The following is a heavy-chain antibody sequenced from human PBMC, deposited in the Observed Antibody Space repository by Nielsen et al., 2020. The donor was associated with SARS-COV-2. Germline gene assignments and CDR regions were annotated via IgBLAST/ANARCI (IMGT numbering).Heavy chain of an antibody. CDR2: MNPNSGNT. V-gene: IGHV1-8*01. J-gene: IGHJ6*02. CDR3: ARGRYCSSTSAYYGMDV. Sequence: VRQAPGQGLEWMGWMNPNSGNTGYAQKFQGRVTMTRNTSISTAYMELSSLRSEDTAVYYCARGRYCSSTSAYYGMDVWGQGTTVTVSS. D-gene: IGHD2-2*01.